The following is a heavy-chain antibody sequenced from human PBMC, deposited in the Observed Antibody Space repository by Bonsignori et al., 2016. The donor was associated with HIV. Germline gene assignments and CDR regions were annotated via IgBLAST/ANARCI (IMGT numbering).Heavy chain of an antibody. V-gene: IGHV4-39*01. Sequence: LQESGPGLVRPSETLSLTCSVSGVSITRTTFFWGWIRQPPGKGLEWIGSIYKSGGTYYSPSLRSRVTMSVDTSTNKFSLRLSSVSAADTAVYYCARHGNYADYDGYFDSWGQGTLVAVSS. J-gene: IGHJ4*02. CDR3: ARHGNYADYDGYFDS. D-gene: IGHD4-17*01. CDR2: IYKSGGT. CDR1: GVSITRTTFF.